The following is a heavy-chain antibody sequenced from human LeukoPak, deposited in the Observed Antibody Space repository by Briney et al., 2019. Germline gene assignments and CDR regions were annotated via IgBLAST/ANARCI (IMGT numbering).Heavy chain of an antibody. D-gene: IGHD6-19*01. J-gene: IGHJ5*02. CDR3: ARDAYLAVAGTWWFDP. Sequence: ASVKVSCKASGGTFSSYAISWVRQAPGQGLEWMGGIIPIFGTANYAQKFQGRVTITADESTSTAYMELSSLRSEDTAVYYCARDAYLAVAGTWWFDPWGQGTLVTVSS. CDR1: GGTFSSYA. V-gene: IGHV1-69*13. CDR2: IIPIFGTA.